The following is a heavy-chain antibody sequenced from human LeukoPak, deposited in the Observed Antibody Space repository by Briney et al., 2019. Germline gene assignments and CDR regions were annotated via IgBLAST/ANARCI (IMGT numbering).Heavy chain of an antibody. J-gene: IGHJ4*02. Sequence: GGSLRLSCAASGFTFSSYAMSWVRQAPGKGLEWVSAISGSGGSTYYADSVKGRFTISRDNSKNTLYLQMNSLRAEDTAVYYCAKDGDGSGWFPYHFDYWGQGTLVTVSS. D-gene: IGHD6-19*01. CDR2: ISGSGGST. V-gene: IGHV3-23*01. CDR1: GFTFSSYA. CDR3: AKDGDGSGWFPYHFDY.